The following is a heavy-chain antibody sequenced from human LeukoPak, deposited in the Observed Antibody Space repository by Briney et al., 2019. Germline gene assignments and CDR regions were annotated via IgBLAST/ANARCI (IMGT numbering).Heavy chain of an antibody. Sequence: PGRSLRLSCAASGFTFCSYAIHWVREAPGKGLEWVTFISYDGTNKYYADSVKGRFTISRDNSKNTLYLQMNSLTTEDTAMYYCASGRQGLDYWGQGTLVTVSS. CDR2: ISYDGTNK. J-gene: IGHJ4*02. CDR3: ASGRQGLDY. V-gene: IGHV3-30-3*01. CDR1: GFTFCSYA.